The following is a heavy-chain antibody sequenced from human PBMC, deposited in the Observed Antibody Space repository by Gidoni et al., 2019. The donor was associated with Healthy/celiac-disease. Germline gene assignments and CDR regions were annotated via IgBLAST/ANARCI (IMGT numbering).Heavy chain of an antibody. CDR3: AREPYYYDSSGYYYYYGMDV. Sequence: EVQLVESGGGLIQPGGSLRLSCAASGFTVSSNYMSGVRQAPGKGLEWVSVIYSGGSTYYADSVKGRFTISRDNSKNTLYLQMNSLRAEDTAVYYCAREPYYYDSSGYYYYYGMDVWGQGTTVTVSS. J-gene: IGHJ6*02. CDR1: GFTVSSNY. D-gene: IGHD3-22*01. CDR2: IYSGGST. V-gene: IGHV3-53*01.